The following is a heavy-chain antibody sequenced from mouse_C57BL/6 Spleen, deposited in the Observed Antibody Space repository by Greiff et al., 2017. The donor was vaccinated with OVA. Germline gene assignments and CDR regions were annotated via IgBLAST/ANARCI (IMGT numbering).Heavy chain of an antibody. CDR3: ARSYGSSPYFDV. CDR2: IYPRSGNT. J-gene: IGHJ1*03. V-gene: IGHV1-81*01. Sequence: QVQLKQSGAELARPGASVKLSCKASGYTFTSYGISWVKQRTGQGLEWIGEIYPRSGNTYYNEKFKGKATLTADKSSSTAYMELRSLTSEDSAVYFCARSYGSSPYFDVWGTGTTVTVSS. D-gene: IGHD1-1*01. CDR1: GYTFTSYG.